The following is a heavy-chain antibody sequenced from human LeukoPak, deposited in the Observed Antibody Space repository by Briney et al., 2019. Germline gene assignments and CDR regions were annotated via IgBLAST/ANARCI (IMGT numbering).Heavy chain of an antibody. CDR3: ARQERGAHYYDSSGYPLCYYYGMDV. D-gene: IGHD3-22*01. V-gene: IGHV5-51*01. CDR2: IYPGDSDT. Sequence: SLKISCKGSGYSFTSYWIGWVRQVPGKGLEGMGIIYPGDSDTRYRPSFQGQVTISADKSISTAYLQWSSLKASDTAMYYCARQERGAHYYDSSGYPLCYYYGMDVWGQGTTVTVSS. CDR1: GYSFTSYW. J-gene: IGHJ6*02.